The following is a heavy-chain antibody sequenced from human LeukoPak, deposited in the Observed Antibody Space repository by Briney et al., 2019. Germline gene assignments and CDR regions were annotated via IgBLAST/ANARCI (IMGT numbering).Heavy chain of an antibody. D-gene: IGHD4-17*01. CDR1: GYTFTSSY. CDR2: INPSGGST. Sequence: ASVKVSCKASGYTFTSSYMHWVRQAPGQGLEWMGIINPSGGSTSYAQKFQGRVTMTRDTSTSTVYMELSSLRSEDTAVYYCARPNGGGDYVGRGWLYYYYGMDVWGQGTTVTVSS. CDR3: ARPNGGGDYVGRGWLYYYYGMDV. J-gene: IGHJ6*02. V-gene: IGHV1-46*01.